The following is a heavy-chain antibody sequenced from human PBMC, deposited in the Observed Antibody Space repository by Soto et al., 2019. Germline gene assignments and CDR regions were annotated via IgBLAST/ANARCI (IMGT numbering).Heavy chain of an antibody. V-gene: IGHV4-61*01. CDR2: VYHTGRT. CDR3: ARDFAYFDS. J-gene: IGHJ4*02. Sequence: QVQLQESGPGLVKPSETLSLTCTVSGGSFKSGSYSWSWIRQPPGKGREWIGYVYHTGRTSYNPSLKSRVSISMDTSKNQFSLNLDSVTAADTAVYFCARDFAYFDSWGQGTLVTVSS. CDR1: GGSFKSGSYS. D-gene: IGHD3-3*01.